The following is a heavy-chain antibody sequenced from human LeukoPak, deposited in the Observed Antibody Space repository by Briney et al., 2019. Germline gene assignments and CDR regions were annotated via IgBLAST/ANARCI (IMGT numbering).Heavy chain of an antibody. D-gene: IGHD3-10*01. CDR1: GFSFTNYG. CDR2: IRYDGSNK. CDR3: AKGGGSGTEFDY. V-gene: IGHV3-30*02. Sequence: PGGSLRLSCAASGFSFTNYGMQWVRQAPGKGLEWVAYIRYDGSNKYYADSVKGRFTISRDNSKNTLYLQMNSPRTGDTAVYYCAKGGGSGTEFDYWGQGTLVTVSS. J-gene: IGHJ4*02.